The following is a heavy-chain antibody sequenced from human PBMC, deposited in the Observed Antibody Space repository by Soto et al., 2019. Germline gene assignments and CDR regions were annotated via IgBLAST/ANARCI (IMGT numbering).Heavy chain of an antibody. CDR1: GGSISSYY. Sequence: QVQLQESGPGLVKPSETLSLTCTVSGGSISSYYWSWIRQPPGKGLEWIGYIYYSGSTNYNPSLKSRVTISVDTSQNQFSLKLSSVTAADTAVYYCARQHYYYYGMDVWGQGTTVTVSS. J-gene: IGHJ6*02. V-gene: IGHV4-59*08. CDR2: IYYSGST. CDR3: ARQHYYYYGMDV.